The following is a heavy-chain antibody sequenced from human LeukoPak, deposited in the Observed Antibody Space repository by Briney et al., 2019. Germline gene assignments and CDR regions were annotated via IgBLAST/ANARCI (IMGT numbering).Heavy chain of an antibody. D-gene: IGHD6-19*01. V-gene: IGHV1-8*03. J-gene: IGHJ4*02. CDR2: MNPNSGNT. Sequence: ASVKVSCKASGYTFTSYDINWVRQATGQGLEWMGWMNPNSGNTGYAQKFQGRVTITRNTSISTAYMELSSPRSEDTAVYYCARVGSGYSSGWNYGGHYWGQGTLVTVSS. CDR3: ARVGSGYSSGWNYGGHY. CDR1: GYTFTSYD.